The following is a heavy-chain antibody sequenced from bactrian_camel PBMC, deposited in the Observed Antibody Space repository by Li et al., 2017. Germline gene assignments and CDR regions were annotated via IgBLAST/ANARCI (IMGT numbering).Heavy chain of an antibody. V-gene: IGHV3S9*01. Sequence: HVQLVESGGGSVQTGGSLRLSCTASGHTNLPYCMGWFRQVPGKEREGVAGLDSDGTTTYADSVKGRFTISKDNANNTLYLQMNSLKPEDTAMYYCATADNIVGCNRRIFRSWGQGTQVTVS. CDR3: ATADNIVGCNRRIFRS. CDR2: LDSDGTT. CDR1: GHTNLPYC. D-gene: IGHD1*01. J-gene: IGHJ6*01.